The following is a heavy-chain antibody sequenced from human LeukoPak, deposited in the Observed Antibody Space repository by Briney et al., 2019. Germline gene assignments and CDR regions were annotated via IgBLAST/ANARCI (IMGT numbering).Heavy chain of an antibody. CDR2: IYHSGST. D-gene: IGHD5-18*01. CDR3: ARAVQLWFQVDY. CDR1: GGSFSGYY. Sequence: SETLSLTCAVYGGSFSGYYWSWIRQPPGKGLEWIGEIYHSGSTNYNPSLKSRVTISVDTSKNQFSLKLSSVTAADTAVYYCARAVQLWFQVDYWGQGTLVTVSS. J-gene: IGHJ4*02. V-gene: IGHV4-34*01.